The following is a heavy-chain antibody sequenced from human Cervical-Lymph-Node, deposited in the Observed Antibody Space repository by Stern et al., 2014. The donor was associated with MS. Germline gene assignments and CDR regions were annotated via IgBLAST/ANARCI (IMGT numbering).Heavy chain of an antibody. J-gene: IGHJ5*02. CDR2: ESYGGSDK. Sequence: VQLVESGGGVVQPGGPLRLSCVGSGFSFGSCGMRWVRQTPGKGLEWVGSESYGGSDKGYADSVKGTVTISRDKSQHHLYMQMSSLRPEDPAVYYCAKDRQYLTYFFDHWGQGSLVTVSS. V-gene: IGHV3-30*18. CDR3: AKDRQYLTYFFDH. CDR1: GFSFGSCG. D-gene: IGHD2/OR15-2a*01.